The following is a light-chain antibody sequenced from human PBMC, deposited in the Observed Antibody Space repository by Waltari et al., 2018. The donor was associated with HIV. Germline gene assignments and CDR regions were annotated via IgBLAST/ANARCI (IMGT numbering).Light chain of an antibody. V-gene: IGKV1-16*02. Sequence: DIQMTQSPSYLSASVGDRVTITCRARQGLSNYLPWFQQKPGKAPKSLIYAAVSLQSGVPSKFSGSGSGTDFTLTISSLQPEDFVTYYCQQYNSYPPWTFGQGTKVEIK. J-gene: IGKJ1*01. CDR3: QQYNSYPPWT. CDR1: QGLSNY. CDR2: AAV.